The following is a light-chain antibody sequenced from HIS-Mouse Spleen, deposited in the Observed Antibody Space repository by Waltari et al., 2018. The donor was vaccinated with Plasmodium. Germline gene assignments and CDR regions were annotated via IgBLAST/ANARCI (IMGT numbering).Light chain of an antibody. Sequence: IVMTQSPATLSVSPGERATLSCRASQSVSSNLAWYQHKPGQAPRRLIYGASTRSTGIPARFSGSGSGTEFTLTISSLQSEDFAVYYCQQYNNWSFTFGPGTKVDIK. CDR2: GAS. CDR1: QSVSSN. V-gene: IGKV3-15*01. J-gene: IGKJ3*01. CDR3: QQYNNWSFT.